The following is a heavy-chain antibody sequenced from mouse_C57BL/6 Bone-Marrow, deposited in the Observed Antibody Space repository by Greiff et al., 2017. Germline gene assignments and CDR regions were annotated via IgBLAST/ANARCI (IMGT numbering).Heavy chain of an antibody. J-gene: IGHJ2*01. CDR2: IYPRSGNT. D-gene: IGHD2-4*01. Sequence: QVQLQQSGAELARPGASVKLSCKASGYTFTSYGIRWVKQRTGQGLEWIGEIYPRSGNTYYNEKFTGKATLTADKSSSTAYMELRSLTSEDSAVYFCARDDYGGRDGSFDYWGQGTTLTVSS. CDR3: ARDDYGGRDGSFDY. CDR1: GYTFTSYG. V-gene: IGHV1-81*01.